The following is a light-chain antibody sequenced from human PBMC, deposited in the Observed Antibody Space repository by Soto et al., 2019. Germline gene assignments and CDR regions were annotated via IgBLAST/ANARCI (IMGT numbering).Light chain of an antibody. J-gene: IGLJ1*01. V-gene: IGLV2-14*02. CDR3: QSYDRTLSARYV. CDR2: EGT. Sequence: QSVLTQPASVSGSPGQSITISCTGTSRDVGFYNLVSWYQHHPGNAPKFLIYEGTNRTSGVPDRFSGSKSGTSASLAITGLQAEDEGDYYCQSYDRTLSARYVFGTGTKVTVL. CDR1: SRDVGFYNL.